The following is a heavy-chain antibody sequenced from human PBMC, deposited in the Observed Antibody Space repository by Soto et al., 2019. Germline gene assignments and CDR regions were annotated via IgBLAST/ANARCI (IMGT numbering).Heavy chain of an antibody. V-gene: IGHV3-33*01. Sequence: PGGSLRLSCAASGFTFSHYAIHWARQAPGKGLEWVAVIWSDGSNENYADSVRGRFTISRDNPKNTLYLQMNSLRAEDTAVYYCARDYGSAPWDYWGQGALVTVSS. CDR2: IWSDGSNE. CDR3: ARDYGSAPWDY. J-gene: IGHJ4*02. D-gene: IGHD3-10*01. CDR1: GFTFSHYA.